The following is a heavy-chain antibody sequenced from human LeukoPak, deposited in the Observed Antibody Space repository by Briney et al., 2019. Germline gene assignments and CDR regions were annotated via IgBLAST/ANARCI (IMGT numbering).Heavy chain of an antibody. CDR3: ARDRGWWFDP. Sequence: GGSLRLSCAGSGFTFSSYSMHWVRQAPGEELVWVSRINSDGTSITYADSVKGRLTISRDNAKNTLYLQMNSLRAEDTAVYYCARDRGWWFDPWGQGTLVTVSS. CDR2: INSDGTSI. V-gene: IGHV3-74*01. D-gene: IGHD5-12*01. CDR1: GFTFSSYS. J-gene: IGHJ5*02.